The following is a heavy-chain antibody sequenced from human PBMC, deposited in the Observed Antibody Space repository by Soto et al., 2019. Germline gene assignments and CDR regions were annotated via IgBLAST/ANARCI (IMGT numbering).Heavy chain of an antibody. CDR3: ARGYRPSGYSSSWVFDY. CDR1: GGSINSGGYY. Sequence: QVQLQESGPGLVQPSQTLSLICTVSGGSINSGGYYWHWIRQHPRTGLEWIGSIFYSGSSYYNPFLRSRVTISADTSDNQFSLTLTSVTAADTAVYFCARGYRPSGYSSSWVFDYWGQGTLVDVSS. V-gene: IGHV4-31*03. CDR2: IFYSGSS. J-gene: IGHJ4*02. D-gene: IGHD6-13*01.